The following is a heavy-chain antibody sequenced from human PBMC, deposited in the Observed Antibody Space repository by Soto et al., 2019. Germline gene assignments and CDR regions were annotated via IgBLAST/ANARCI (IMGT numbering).Heavy chain of an antibody. Sequence: PSETLSVTCTVSGGSMSSYYWIWIRQPPGKRLEWIGYIYYSGSTNYNPSLKSRVTISVDTSKNQFSLKLSSVTAADTAVNYCARDLGYSSGWYDYYYYGMDVWGQGTTVTVSS. CDR1: GGSMSSYY. D-gene: IGHD6-19*01. J-gene: IGHJ6*01. V-gene: IGHV4-59*01. CDR3: ARDLGYSSGWYDYYYYGMDV. CDR2: IYYSGST.